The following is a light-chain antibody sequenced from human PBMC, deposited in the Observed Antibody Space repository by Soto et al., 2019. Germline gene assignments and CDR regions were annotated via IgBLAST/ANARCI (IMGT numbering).Light chain of an antibody. Sequence: EIVVTQSPATLSVSPGERVTLSCRASQSISNNLAWYQHKPGRAPRVLIYDASTRATGIPVRFSGSGSGTEFTLTISSLQSDDFAVYYCQQYNNWPPKHTFGQGTKLEIK. V-gene: IGKV3-15*01. CDR3: QQYNNWPPKHT. CDR2: DAS. CDR1: QSISNN. J-gene: IGKJ2*01.